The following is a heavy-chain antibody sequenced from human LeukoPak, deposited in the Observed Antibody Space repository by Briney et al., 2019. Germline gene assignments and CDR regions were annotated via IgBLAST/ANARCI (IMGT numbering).Heavy chain of an antibody. CDR3: AKDKVLRYFDWLFDLDY. V-gene: IGHV3-30*02. CDR1: GFTFSNYG. CDR2: IRYDGSNK. D-gene: IGHD3-9*01. J-gene: IGHJ4*02. Sequence: GGSLRLSCAASGFTFSNYGMHWVRQAPGKGLEWVAFIRYDGSNKYYADSVKGRFTISRDNSKNTLYLQMNSLRAEDTAEYYCAKDKVLRYFDWLFDLDYWGQGTLVTVSS.